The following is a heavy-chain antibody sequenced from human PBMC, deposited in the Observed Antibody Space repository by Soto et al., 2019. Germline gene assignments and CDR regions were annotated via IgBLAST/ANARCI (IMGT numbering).Heavy chain of an antibody. V-gene: IGHV1-18*01. CDR3: ARDFGLGELLYFAEYFQH. CDR1: GYTFTSYG. CDR2: ISAYNGNT. Sequence: ASVKVSCKASGYTFTSYGISWVRQAPGQGLEWMGWISAYNGNTNYAQKLQGRVTMTTDTSTSTAYMELRSLRSDDTAVYYCARDFGLGELLYFAEYFQHWGQGTLVTVSS. D-gene: IGHD3-10*01. J-gene: IGHJ1*01.